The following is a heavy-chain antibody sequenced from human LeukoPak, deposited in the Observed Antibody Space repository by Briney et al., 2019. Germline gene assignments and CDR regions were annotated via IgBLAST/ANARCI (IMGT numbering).Heavy chain of an antibody. V-gene: IGHV3-23*01. J-gene: IGHJ6*02. Sequence: PGGSLRLSCAASGFTFSSYAMSWVRQAPGKGLEWVSAISGSGGSTYYADSVKGRFTISRDNSKNTLYLQMNSLRAEDTAVYYCARDWVRGSAYGMDVWGQGTTVTVSS. D-gene: IGHD2-15*01. CDR3: ARDWVRGSAYGMDV. CDR1: GFTFSSYA. CDR2: ISGSGGST.